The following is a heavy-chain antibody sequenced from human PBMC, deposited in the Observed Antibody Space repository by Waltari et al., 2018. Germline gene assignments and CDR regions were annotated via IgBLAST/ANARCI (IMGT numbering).Heavy chain of an antibody. Sequence: QVQLQESGPGLVKPSETLSLTCTVSGGSISSHYWSWIRQPPGKGLEWIGYIYYSGSTNYNPSLKSRVTISVDTSKNQFSLKLSSVTAADTAVYYCARQDYDILTGYPYYYGMDVWGQGTTVTVSS. J-gene: IGHJ6*02. CDR2: IYYSGST. CDR1: GGSISSHY. CDR3: ARQDYDILTGYPYYYGMDV. D-gene: IGHD3-9*01. V-gene: IGHV4-59*11.